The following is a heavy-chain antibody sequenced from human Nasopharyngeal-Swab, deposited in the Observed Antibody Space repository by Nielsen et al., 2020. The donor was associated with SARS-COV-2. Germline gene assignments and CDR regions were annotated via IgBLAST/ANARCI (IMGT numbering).Heavy chain of an antibody. CDR2: INPSGGST. J-gene: IGHJ4*02. D-gene: IGHD1-1*01. CDR1: GYTFTSYF. V-gene: IGHV1-46*01. CDR3: ARDTTGTTKFDY. Sequence: SVKVSCKASGYTFTSYFMHWVRQAPGQGLEWMGIINPSGGSTSYAQKFQGRVTMTRDTSTSTVYMELSSLRSEDTAVYYCARDTTGTTKFDYWGQGTLVTVSS.